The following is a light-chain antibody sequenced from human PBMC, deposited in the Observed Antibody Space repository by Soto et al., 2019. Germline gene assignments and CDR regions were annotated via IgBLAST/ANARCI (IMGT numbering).Light chain of an antibody. Sequence: QSVLTQPPSASGTPGQRVTISCSGSSSNIRSNTVNWFQQLPGTAPKLLIYITSQRPSGVPDRFSGSKSGTSASLAISGLQSEDEADYYCAAWDDSLNGVLFGGGTKHTVL. CDR1: SSNIRSNT. J-gene: IGLJ2*01. CDR2: ITS. CDR3: AAWDDSLNGVL. V-gene: IGLV1-44*01.